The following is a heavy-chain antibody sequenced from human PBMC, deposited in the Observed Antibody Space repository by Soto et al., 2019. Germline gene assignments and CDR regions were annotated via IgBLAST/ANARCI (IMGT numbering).Heavy chain of an antibody. CDR1: GSSISSYY. CDR3: ARDIGYCSGGSCYFFRWFDP. V-gene: IGHV4-59*01. D-gene: IGHD2-15*01. Sequence: SETLSVTCTISGSSISSYYWSWIRQPPWKGLEWIGYIYYSGSTNYNPSLKSRVTISVDTSKNQFSLKLSSVTAADTAVYYCARDIGYCSGGSCYFFRWFDPWRHVTLVTVST. J-gene: IGHJ5*02. CDR2: IYYSGST.